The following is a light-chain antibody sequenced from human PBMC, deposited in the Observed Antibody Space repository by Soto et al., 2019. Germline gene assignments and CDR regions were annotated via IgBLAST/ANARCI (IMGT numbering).Light chain of an antibody. CDR1: SADVGGYNF. Sequence: QSALTQPPSASGSQGQSVTLSCTGTSADVGGYNFVSWYQQHPGKAPKLMIFEVSQRPSGVPDRFSGSKSGNTASLTVSELQAEDEADYYCASYAGSQNYVFGTGTKVTVL. V-gene: IGLV2-8*01. CDR3: ASYAGSQNYV. CDR2: EVS. J-gene: IGLJ1*01.